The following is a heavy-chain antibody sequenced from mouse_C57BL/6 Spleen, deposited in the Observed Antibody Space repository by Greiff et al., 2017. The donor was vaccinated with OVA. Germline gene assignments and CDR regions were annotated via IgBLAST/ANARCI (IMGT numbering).Heavy chain of an antibody. J-gene: IGHJ2*01. V-gene: IGHV1-64*01. CDR2: IHPTSGST. CDR1: GYTFTSYW. Sequence: QVQLQQPGAELVKPGASVKLSCKASGYTFTSYWMHWVKQRPGQGLEWIGMIHPTSGSTNYNEKFKSKATLTVDKSSSTAYMQLSSLTSEDSAVYDCARKDYGSSYFDYWGQGTTLTVSS. D-gene: IGHD1-1*01. CDR3: ARKDYGSSYFDY.